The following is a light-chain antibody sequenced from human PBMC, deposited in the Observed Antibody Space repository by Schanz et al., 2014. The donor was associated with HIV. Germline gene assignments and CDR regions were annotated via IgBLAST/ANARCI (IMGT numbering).Light chain of an antibody. Sequence: DIVMTQSPDSLAVSLGERATINCKSSQSVLYSSNNKNYLAWYQQKPGQPPKLLIYWASTRESGVPDRFSGSASGTDFTLTISSLQAEDVAFYYCQQNYHSPLQVTFGGGTRVEIK. V-gene: IGKV4-1*01. CDR1: QSVLYSSNNKNY. CDR2: WAS. CDR3: QQNYHSPLQVT. J-gene: IGKJ4*01.